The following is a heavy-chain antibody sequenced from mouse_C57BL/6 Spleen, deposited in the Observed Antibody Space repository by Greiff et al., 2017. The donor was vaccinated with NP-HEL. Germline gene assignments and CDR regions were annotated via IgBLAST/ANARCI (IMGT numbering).Heavy chain of an antibody. CDR1: GYTFTDYY. CDR3: ARARPTGGPWFAY. D-gene: IGHD4-1*02. CDR2: INPNNGGT. V-gene: IGHV1-26*01. Sequence: VQLQQSGPELVKPGASVKISCKASGYTFTDYYMNWVKQSHGKSLEWIGDINPNNGGTSYNQKFKGKATLTVDKSSSTAYMELRSLTSEDSAVYYCARARPTGGPWFAYWGQGTLVTVSA. J-gene: IGHJ3*01.